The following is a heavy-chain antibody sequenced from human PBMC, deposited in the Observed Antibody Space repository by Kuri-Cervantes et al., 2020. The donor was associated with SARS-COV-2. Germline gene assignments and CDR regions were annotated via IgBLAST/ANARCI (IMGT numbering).Heavy chain of an antibody. V-gene: IGHV4-59*01. CDR3: ATQRLRRTWVSEFDY. CDR1: GGSISSYY. CDR2: IYYSGST. Sequence: SETLSLTCTVSGGSISSYYWSWIRQPPGKGLEWIGYIYYSGSTNYNPSLKSRVTISVDTSKNQFSLKLSSVTAVDTAVYYCATQRLRRTWVSEFDYWGQGTLVTVSS. D-gene: IGHD4-17*01. J-gene: IGHJ4*02.